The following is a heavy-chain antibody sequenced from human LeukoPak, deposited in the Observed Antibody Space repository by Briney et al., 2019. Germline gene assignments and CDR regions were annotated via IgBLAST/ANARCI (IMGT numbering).Heavy chain of an antibody. CDR3: AKGPFAVAPSYYFDQ. CDR1: GFTFSSYW. Sequence: PGGSLRLSCAASGFTFSSYWMHWVRQAPGKGLVWVSRINSDGSSTSYADSVKGRFTISRDNAKNTLYLQMNGLRGEDTALYYCAKGPFAVAPSYYFDQWGQGTLVTVSS. CDR2: INSDGSST. V-gene: IGHV3-74*01. J-gene: IGHJ4*02.